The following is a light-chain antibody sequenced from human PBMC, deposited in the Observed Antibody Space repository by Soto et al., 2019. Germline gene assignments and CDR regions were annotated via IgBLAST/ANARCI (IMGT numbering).Light chain of an antibody. CDR3: SSYANISTLVV. CDR2: AVS. V-gene: IGLV2-14*03. Sequence: QSALTQPASVSGSPGQSITISCTGTSSDVGGYNYVSWYQQHPGKAPKLLIYAVSNRPSGVSNRFSGSKSGNTASLTISGLQAEDEAEYFCSSYANISTLVVFGGGTKLTVL. J-gene: IGLJ2*01. CDR1: SSDVGGYNY.